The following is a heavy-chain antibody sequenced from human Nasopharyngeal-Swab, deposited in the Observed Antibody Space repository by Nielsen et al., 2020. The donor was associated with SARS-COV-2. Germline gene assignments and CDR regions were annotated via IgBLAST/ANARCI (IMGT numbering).Heavy chain of an antibody. D-gene: IGHD4-17*01. Sequence: GESLKISCAASGFTFSSYAMSWVRQAPGKGPEWVSALSGSGGNTYYADAVKGRFTISRDNSKNTLYLQMNSLRAEDTAVYYCAKVGNDYGDYWFDPWGQGTLVTVSS. CDR1: GFTFSSYA. CDR3: AKVGNDYGDYWFDP. CDR2: LSGSGGNT. V-gene: IGHV3-23*01. J-gene: IGHJ5*02.